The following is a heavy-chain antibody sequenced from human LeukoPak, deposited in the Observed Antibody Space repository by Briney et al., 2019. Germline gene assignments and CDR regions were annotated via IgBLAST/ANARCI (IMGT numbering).Heavy chain of an antibody. Sequence: GGSLRLSCTVSGFTVSSNSMSCVRQAPGKGQEWVSFIYSDNTHYSDSVKGRFTISRDNPKNTLYLQMNSLRAEDTAVYYCARRAGAYSHPYDYWGQGTLVTVSS. CDR1: GFTVSSNS. V-gene: IGHV3-53*01. CDR3: ARRAGAYSHPYDY. D-gene: IGHD4-23*01. J-gene: IGHJ4*02. CDR2: IYSDNT.